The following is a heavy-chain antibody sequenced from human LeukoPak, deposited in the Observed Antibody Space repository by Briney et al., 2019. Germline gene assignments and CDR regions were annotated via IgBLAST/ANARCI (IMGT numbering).Heavy chain of an antibody. Sequence: WASVKVSRKASGYTFTSYDINWVRQATGQGLEWMGWMNPNSGNTGYAQKFQGRVTMTRNTSISTAYMELSSLRSEDTAVYYCARGGYYYDSSGYGPYMDVWGKGTTVTVSS. CDR1: GYTFTSYD. D-gene: IGHD3-22*01. CDR3: ARGGYYYDSSGYGPYMDV. V-gene: IGHV1-8*01. J-gene: IGHJ6*03. CDR2: MNPNSGNT.